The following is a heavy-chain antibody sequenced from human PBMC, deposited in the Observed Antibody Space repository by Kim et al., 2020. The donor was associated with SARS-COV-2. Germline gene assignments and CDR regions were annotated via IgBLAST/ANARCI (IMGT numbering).Heavy chain of an antibody. CDR3: ARSDSADSSGYYHYYGMDV. Sequence: ASVKVSCKASGYTFTSYYMHWVRQAPGQGLEWMGIINPSGGSTSYAQKFQGRVTMTRDTSTSTVYMELSSLRSEDTAVYYCARSDSADSSGYYHYYGMDVWGQGTTVTVSS. CDR1: GYTFTSYY. CDR2: INPSGGST. J-gene: IGHJ6*02. D-gene: IGHD3-22*01. V-gene: IGHV1-46*01.